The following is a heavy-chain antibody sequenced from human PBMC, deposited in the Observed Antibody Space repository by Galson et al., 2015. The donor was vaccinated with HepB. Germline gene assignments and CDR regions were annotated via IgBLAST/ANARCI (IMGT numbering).Heavy chain of an antibody. D-gene: IGHD4-17*01. V-gene: IGHV3-7*01. J-gene: IGHJ3*02. Sequence: SLRLSCAASGFTFSSYWMNWVRQAPGKGLEWVANIKQGGSEKHYVDSVKGRFTISRDNVKNSLYLQMSSLRAEDTAVYYCARAIYGDWGSDAFDIWGQGTMVTVSS. CDR2: IKQGGSEK. CDR1: GFTFSSYW. CDR3: ARAIYGDWGSDAFDI.